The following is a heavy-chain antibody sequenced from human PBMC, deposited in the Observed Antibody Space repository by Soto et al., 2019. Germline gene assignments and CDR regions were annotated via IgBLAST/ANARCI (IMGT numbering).Heavy chain of an antibody. Sequence: ASVKVSCKASGDTFTDYYIHWVRQAPGQGLEWMGTVNPSGGHTTYAQHFLGRVTMTRDTSTSTLYMELTSLTSDDTAIYYCARGGHVVVVTAALDYGGRETRVTVSS. V-gene: IGHV1-46*01. CDR2: VNPSGGHT. J-gene: IGHJ4*02. D-gene: IGHD2-21*02. CDR3: ARGGHVVVVTAALDY. CDR1: GDTFTDYY.